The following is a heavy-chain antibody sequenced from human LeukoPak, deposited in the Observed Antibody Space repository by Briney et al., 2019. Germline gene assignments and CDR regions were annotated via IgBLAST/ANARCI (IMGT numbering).Heavy chain of an antibody. V-gene: IGHV4-39*01. CDR3: ARHILTPQDNWFDP. CDR2: IYYSGST. CDR1: GGSISSSSYY. D-gene: IGHD2-21*01. J-gene: IGHJ5*02. Sequence: SETLSLTCTVSGGSISSSSYYWGWIRQPPGKGLEWIGSIYYSGSTYYNPSLKSRVTISVDMSKNQFSLKLSSVTAADTAVYYCARHILTPQDNWFDPWGQGTLVTVSS.